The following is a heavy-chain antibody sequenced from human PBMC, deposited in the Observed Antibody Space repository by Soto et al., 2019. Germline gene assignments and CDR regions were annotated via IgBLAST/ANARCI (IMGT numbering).Heavy chain of an antibody. CDR1: GFTVSSNY. Sequence: GSLRLSCAASGFTVSSNYMSWVRQAPGKGLEWVSVIYSGGSAYYADSVKGRFTISRDNSKNTLYLQMNSLRAEDTAVYYCAKAISDYYAPFDFWGQGTLVTVSS. J-gene: IGHJ4*02. CDR2: IYSGGSA. D-gene: IGHD3-22*01. V-gene: IGHV3-66*01. CDR3: AKAISDYYAPFDF.